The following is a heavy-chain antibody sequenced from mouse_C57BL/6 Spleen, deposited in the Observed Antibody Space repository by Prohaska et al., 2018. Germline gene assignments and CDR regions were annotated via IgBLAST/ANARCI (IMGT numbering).Heavy chain of an antibody. CDR3: ARRGYYSRYYYAMDY. Sequence: QVQLQQPGAELVMPGASVKLSCKASGYTFTSYWMHWVKQRPGQGLEWIGEIDPSESYTKYNQKFKGKATLTVDKASSTAYMQLSSLTSEDSAVYYCARRGYYSRYYYAMDYWGQGTSVTVSS. D-gene: IGHD2-12*01. V-gene: IGHV1-69*01. CDR2: IDPSESYT. J-gene: IGHJ4*01. CDR1: GYTFTSYW.